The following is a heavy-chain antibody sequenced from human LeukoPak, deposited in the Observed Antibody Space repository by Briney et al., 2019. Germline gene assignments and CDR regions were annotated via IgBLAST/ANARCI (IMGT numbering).Heavy chain of an antibody. Sequence: PPGGSLRLSCAASGFTFSSYAMNWVRQAPGKGLEWVSAISGNGGGTYYADSVKGRFTISRDNSKNTLYLQMNSLRAEDTALYYCAKDNYFDSSGYSDFAYWGQGTLVTVSS. CDR3: AKDNYFDSSGYSDFAY. D-gene: IGHD3-22*01. CDR1: GFTFSSYA. CDR2: ISGNGGGT. J-gene: IGHJ4*02. V-gene: IGHV3-23*01.